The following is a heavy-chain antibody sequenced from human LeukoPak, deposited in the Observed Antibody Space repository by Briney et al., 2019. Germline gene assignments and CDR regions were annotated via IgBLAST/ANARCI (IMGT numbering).Heavy chain of an antibody. J-gene: IGHJ4*02. CDR3: ATEQLDY. V-gene: IGHV3-74*01. CDR1: GFTVSSNY. CDR2: INSDGSST. Sequence: GGSLRLSCAASGFTVSSNYMSWVRQAPGKGLVWVSRINSDGSSTSYADSVKGRFTISRDNAKNTLYLQMNSLRAEDTAVYYCATEQLDYWGQGTLVTVSS. D-gene: IGHD6-13*01.